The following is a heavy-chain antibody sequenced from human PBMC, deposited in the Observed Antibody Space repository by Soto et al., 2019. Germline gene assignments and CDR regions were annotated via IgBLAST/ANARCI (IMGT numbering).Heavy chain of an antibody. CDR3: ARDRPYSGSYWDAFDT. Sequence: TVSGGSVSSGSYYWSWIRQPPGKGLEWIGYIYYSGSTNYNPSLKSRVTISVDTSKNQFSLRLSSVTAADTAVYYCARDRPYSGSYWDAFDTWGQGTIVSVSS. V-gene: IGHV4-61*01. D-gene: IGHD1-26*01. CDR2: IYYSGST. CDR1: GGSVSSGSYY. J-gene: IGHJ3*02.